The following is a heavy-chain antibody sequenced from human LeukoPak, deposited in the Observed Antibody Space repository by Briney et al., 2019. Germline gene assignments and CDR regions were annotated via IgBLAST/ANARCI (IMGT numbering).Heavy chain of an antibody. D-gene: IGHD6-13*01. CDR3: AKHSSGWYSFDF. CDR1: GFAFSTYA. V-gene: IGHV3-23*01. Sequence: GGSLRLSCAASGFAFSTYAMSWVRQAPGNGLEWVSIINSGGNTYYADSVKGRFTISRDNSKNTLWLQMNSLRAEDTAVYYCAKHSSGWYSFDFWGQGILVTVSS. CDR2: INSGGNT. J-gene: IGHJ4*02.